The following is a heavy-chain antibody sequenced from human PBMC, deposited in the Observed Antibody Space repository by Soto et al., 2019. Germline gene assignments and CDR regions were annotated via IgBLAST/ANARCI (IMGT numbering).Heavy chain of an antibody. Sequence: GGSLRLSCAASGFTFSSYAMSWVRQAPGKGLEWVSAISGSGGSTYYADSVKGRFTISRDNSKNTLYRQMKSLRAEDTAVYYCAKENEGGDIVVVPAAINWFDPWGQGTLVTVSS. D-gene: IGHD2-2*01. CDR1: GFTFSSYA. CDR2: ISGSGGST. V-gene: IGHV3-23*01. J-gene: IGHJ5*02. CDR3: AKENEGGDIVVVPAAINWFDP.